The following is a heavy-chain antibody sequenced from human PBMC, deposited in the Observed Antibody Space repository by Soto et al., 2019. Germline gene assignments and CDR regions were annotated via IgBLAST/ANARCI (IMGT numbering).Heavy chain of an antibody. V-gene: IGHV4-31*03. CDR3: AAGPNRDFFDY. CDR2: IHYSGST. CDR1: GASITSGVYY. D-gene: IGHD6-13*01. J-gene: IGHJ4*02. Sequence: SSETLSLTCTVSGASITSGVYYWTWIRQRPAKGLEWIGNIHYSGSTYFSPSLKSRLSISVDTSKNQFSLKVSSVTAADTAVYYCAAGPNRDFFDYWGQGSLVTVS.